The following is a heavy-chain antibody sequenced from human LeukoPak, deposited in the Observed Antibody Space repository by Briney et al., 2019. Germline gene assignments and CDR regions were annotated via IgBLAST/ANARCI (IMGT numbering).Heavy chain of an antibody. V-gene: IGHV4-39*01. Sequence: PSETLSLTCTVSGGSISSSSYYWGWIRQPPGKGLEWIGSIHYSGSTYYNPSLKSRVTTSVDTSKNQFSLKLSSVTAADTAVYYCARGNYDFWSGYFTGDAFYFWGQGTMVTVSS. J-gene: IGHJ3*01. CDR1: GGSISSSSYY. CDR2: IHYSGST. D-gene: IGHD3-3*01. CDR3: ARGNYDFWSGYFTGDAFYF.